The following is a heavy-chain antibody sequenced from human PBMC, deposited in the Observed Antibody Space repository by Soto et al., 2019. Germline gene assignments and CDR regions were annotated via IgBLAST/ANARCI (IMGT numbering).Heavy chain of an antibody. CDR1: GFDVSNTD. Sequence: EVQLVESGGDLVQRGGSLRLSCAASGFDVSNTDMSWVRQAPGKGLEWVSVIYSGGYTNYADSVNGRFIVSRDSPKNTLYLQMDSLRAEDTAVYYCAREAIIVIAAPEYYFDYWGQGTLVTVSS. J-gene: IGHJ4*02. V-gene: IGHV3-66*01. CDR2: IYSGGYT. D-gene: IGHD3-22*01. CDR3: AREAIIVIAAPEYYFDY.